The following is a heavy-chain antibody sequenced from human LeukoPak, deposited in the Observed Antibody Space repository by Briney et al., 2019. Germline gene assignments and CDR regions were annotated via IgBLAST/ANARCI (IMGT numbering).Heavy chain of an antibody. CDR2: ISAYNGNT. D-gene: IGHD2-2*01. V-gene: IGHV1-18*01. Sequence: ASVKVSCKASGYTFTSYGISWVRQAPGQGLEWMGWISAYNGNTNYAQKLQGRVTMTRDTSTSTVYMELSSLTSEDTAVYYCARIGSSTSCYAHWGQGTLVTVSS. J-gene: IGHJ4*02. CDR1: GYTFTSYG. CDR3: ARIGSSTSCYAH.